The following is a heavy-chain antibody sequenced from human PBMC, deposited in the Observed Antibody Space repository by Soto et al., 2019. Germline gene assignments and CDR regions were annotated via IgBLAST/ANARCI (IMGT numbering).Heavy chain of an antibody. CDR1: GGSISSSSYY. D-gene: IGHD2-8*01. CDR2: IYYSGST. Sequence: QLQLQESGPGLVKPSETLSLTCTVSGGSISSSSYYWGWIRQPPGKGLEWIGSIYYSGSTYYNPSLKSRVTLSVDTSNNQFALKLSSVTAADTAVYYCARHPGSMVYANNWFAPWGQGTLVTVSS. J-gene: IGHJ5*02. CDR3: ARHPGSMVYANNWFAP. V-gene: IGHV4-39*01.